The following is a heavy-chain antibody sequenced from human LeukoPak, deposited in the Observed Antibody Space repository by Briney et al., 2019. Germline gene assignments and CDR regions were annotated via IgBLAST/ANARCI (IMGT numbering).Heavy chain of an antibody. CDR2: IIPIFGTA. J-gene: IGHJ3*02. CDR1: GGTFSSYA. D-gene: IGHD3-22*01. Sequence: SVKVSCKASGGTFSSYAIIWVRQAPGQGLEWMGGIIPIFGTANYAQKFQGRVTITTDESTRTAYMELSSLRSEDTAVYYCARDRRDYYDSSGYLRDAFDIWGQGTMVTVSS. V-gene: IGHV1-69*05. CDR3: ARDRRDYYDSSGYLRDAFDI.